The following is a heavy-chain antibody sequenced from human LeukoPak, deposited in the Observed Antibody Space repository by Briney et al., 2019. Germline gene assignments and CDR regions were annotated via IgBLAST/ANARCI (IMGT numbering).Heavy chain of an antibody. V-gene: IGHV4-4*07. CDR1: GHPISSYF. J-gene: IGHJ4*02. D-gene: IGHD2-2*01. Sequence: SETLSLICTVCGHPISSYFGSWIRQPAGKGLEWIGRIYTSGSTNYNHSLKSRVTMSVDTSKNQCSLKLSFVTAADTAVYYCASEVVPDTHFDYWGQGTLVTVSS. CDR2: IYTSGST. CDR3: ASEVVPDTHFDY.